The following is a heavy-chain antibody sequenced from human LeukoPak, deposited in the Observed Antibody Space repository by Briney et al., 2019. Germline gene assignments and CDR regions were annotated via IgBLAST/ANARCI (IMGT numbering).Heavy chain of an antibody. J-gene: IGHJ3*02. CDR1: GGSISSYY. Sequence: SETLSLTCTVSGGSISSYYWSWIRQPPGKGLEWIGYIYYSGSTSYNPSLKSRVTISVDTSKNQFSLKLSSVTAADTAVYYCARIASHYDYVWGSYRYSDDAFDIWGQGTMVTVSS. V-gene: IGHV4-59*01. CDR3: ARIASHYDYVWGSYRYSDDAFDI. CDR2: IYYSGST. D-gene: IGHD3-16*02.